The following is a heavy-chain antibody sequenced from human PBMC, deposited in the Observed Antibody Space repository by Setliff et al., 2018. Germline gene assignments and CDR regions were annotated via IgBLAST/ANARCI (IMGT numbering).Heavy chain of an antibody. CDR3: AREKGNREAPELRGLYYYYMDV. D-gene: IGHD3-10*01. V-gene: IGHV4-4*07. CDR2: IYTSGST. CDR1: GGSISSYY. Sequence: SETLSLTCTVSGGSISSYYWSWIRQPAGKGLEWIGRIYTSGSTNYNPSLKSRVTMSVDTSKNQFSLKLSSVTAADTDVYYCAREKGNREAPELRGLYYYYMDVWGKGTTVTVSS. J-gene: IGHJ6*03.